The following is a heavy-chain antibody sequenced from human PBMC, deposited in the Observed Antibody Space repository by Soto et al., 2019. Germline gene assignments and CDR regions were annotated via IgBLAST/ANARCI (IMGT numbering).Heavy chain of an antibody. J-gene: IGHJ4*02. V-gene: IGHV3-48*01. CDR1: GFTFSSYS. Sequence: PGGSLRLSCAASGFTFSSYSMSWVRQAPGKGLEWVSYISSSSSTIYYADSVKGRFTISRDNAKNSLYLQMNSLRAEDTAVYYCARDLRSGRITTFFDYWGQGTLVTVSS. CDR2: ISSSSSTI. CDR3: ARDLRSGRITTFFDY. D-gene: IGHD3-9*01.